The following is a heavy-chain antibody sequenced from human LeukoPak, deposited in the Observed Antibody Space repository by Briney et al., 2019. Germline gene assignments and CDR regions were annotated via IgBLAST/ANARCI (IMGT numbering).Heavy chain of an antibody. Sequence: GGSLRLSCAASGLTLSSFAMKWVRQAPGKGLEWVSAISPSGDNMYYADSVKGRFIISRDNSKNTLSLQMNSLRVEDTATYYCVKDLRHRSTCNCYGWFDPWGQGTLVTVSS. CDR1: GLTLSSFA. CDR3: VKDLRHRSTCNCYGWFDP. J-gene: IGHJ5*02. D-gene: IGHD2/OR15-2a*01. CDR2: ISPSGDNM. V-gene: IGHV3-23*01.